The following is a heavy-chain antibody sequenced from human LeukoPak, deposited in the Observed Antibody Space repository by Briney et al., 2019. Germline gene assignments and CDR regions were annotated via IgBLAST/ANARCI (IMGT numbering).Heavy chain of an antibody. Sequence: SETLSLTCAVYGGSFSGYYWSWIRQPPGKGLEWIGEISHSGSTNYNPSLKSRVTVSVDTSKNQFSLRLSSVTAADTAVYYCARVDYGDYSKDFDYWGQGILVTVSS. CDR1: GGSFSGYY. D-gene: IGHD4-17*01. CDR3: ARVDYGDYSKDFDY. V-gene: IGHV4-34*01. J-gene: IGHJ4*02. CDR2: ISHSGST.